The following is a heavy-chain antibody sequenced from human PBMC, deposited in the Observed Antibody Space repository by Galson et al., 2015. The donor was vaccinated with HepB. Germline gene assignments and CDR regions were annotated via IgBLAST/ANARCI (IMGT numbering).Heavy chain of an antibody. CDR2: ISGSGGST. CDR1: GFTFSSYA. J-gene: IGHJ4*02. D-gene: IGHD5-12*01. CDR3: AKACCGYSGYDRKYYFDY. Sequence: SLRLSCAASGFTFSSYAMSWVRQAPGKGLEWVSAISGSGGSTYYADSVKGRFTISRDNSKNTLYLQMNSLRAEDTAVYYCAKACCGYSGYDRKYYFDYWGQGTLVTVSS. V-gene: IGHV3-23*01.